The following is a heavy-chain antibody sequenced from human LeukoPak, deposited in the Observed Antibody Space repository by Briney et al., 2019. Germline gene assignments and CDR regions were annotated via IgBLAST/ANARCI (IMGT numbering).Heavy chain of an antibody. Sequence: SETLSLTCTVSGGSISSSSYYWGWIRQPPGKGLEWIGSIYYSGSTYYNPSLKSRVTISVGTSKNQFSLKLSSVTAADTAVYYCARRSPAAGTDYYYYYMDVWGKGTTVTVSS. V-gene: IGHV4-39*01. D-gene: IGHD6-13*01. CDR3: ARRSPAAGTDYYYYYMDV. CDR2: IYYSGST. J-gene: IGHJ6*03. CDR1: GGSISSSSYY.